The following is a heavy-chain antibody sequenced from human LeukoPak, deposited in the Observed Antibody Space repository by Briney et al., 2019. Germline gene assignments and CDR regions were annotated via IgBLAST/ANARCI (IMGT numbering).Heavy chain of an antibody. CDR2: ISTTRNYI. CDR3: ARTGAVCRGGSCYYSFDY. V-gene: IGHV3-21*06. D-gene: IGHD2-15*01. J-gene: IGHJ4*02. Sequence: GGSLRLSCAASGFTFSTYSMNWVRQAPGKGLEWVSSISTTRNYIFYADSVKGRFTISRDNAKNSLYLQMNSLRAEDTAVYYCARTGAVCRGGSCYYSFDYWGQGTLVTVSS. CDR1: GFTFSTYS.